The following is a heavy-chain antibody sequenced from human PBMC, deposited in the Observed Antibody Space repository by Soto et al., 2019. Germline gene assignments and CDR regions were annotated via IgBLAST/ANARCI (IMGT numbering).Heavy chain of an antibody. CDR3: ARALDFWSAYFDY. CDR1: GFTFSSYS. CDR2: ISSGSSNK. D-gene: IGHD3-3*01. J-gene: IGHJ4*02. V-gene: IGHV3-21*01. Sequence: GGSLRLSCAASGFTFSSYSMNWVRQAPGKGLEWVSSISSGSSNKYYADSVKGRFTVSRDNAKNTLYLQMNSLRTEDTAVYYCARALDFWSAYFDYWGQGSLVTVSS.